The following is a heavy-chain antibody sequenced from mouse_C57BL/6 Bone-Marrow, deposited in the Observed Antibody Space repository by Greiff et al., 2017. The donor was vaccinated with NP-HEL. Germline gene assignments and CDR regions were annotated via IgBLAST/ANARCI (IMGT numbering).Heavy chain of an antibody. V-gene: IGHV1-81*01. CDR2: IYPRSGNT. CDR1: GYTFTSYG. J-gene: IGHJ3*01. Sequence: QVQLQQSGAELARPGASVKLSCKASGYTFTSYGISWVKQRTGQGLEWIGEIYPRSGNTYYNEKFKGKATLTADKSSSTAYMELRSLTSEDSAVYFCAREGNGGWCAYWGQGTLVTVSA. CDR3: AREGNGGWCAY.